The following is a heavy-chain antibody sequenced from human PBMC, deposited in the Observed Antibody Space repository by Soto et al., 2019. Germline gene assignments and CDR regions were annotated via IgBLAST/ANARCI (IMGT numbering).Heavy chain of an antibody. V-gene: IGHV4-59*08. CDR1: GGSISSYY. D-gene: IGHD3-9*01. J-gene: IGHJ4*02. CDR2: IYYSGST. Sequence: TSETLSLTCTVSGGSISSYYWSWIRQPPGKGLEWIGYIYYSGSTNYNPSLKSRVTISVDTSKNQFSLKLSSVTAADTAVYYCARCSAGGVPYYDILTGYFSFDYWGQGTLVTVSS. CDR3: ARCSAGGVPYYDILTGYFSFDY.